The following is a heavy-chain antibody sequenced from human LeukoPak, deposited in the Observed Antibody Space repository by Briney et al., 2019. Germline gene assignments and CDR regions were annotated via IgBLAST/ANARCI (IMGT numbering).Heavy chain of an antibody. CDR1: GGSISSSSYY. CDR2: IYYTGNT. J-gene: IGHJ4*02. CDR3: ARSPLYYYDSSGYSLGVDY. D-gene: IGHD3-22*01. V-gene: IGHV4-39*07. Sequence: PSETLSLTCTVSGGSISSSSYYWGWIRQPPGKGLEWIGTIYYTGNTYYNPSLKSRVTISVDTSKNQFSLKLSSVTAADTAVYYCARSPLYYYDSSGYSLGVDYWGQGTLVTVSS.